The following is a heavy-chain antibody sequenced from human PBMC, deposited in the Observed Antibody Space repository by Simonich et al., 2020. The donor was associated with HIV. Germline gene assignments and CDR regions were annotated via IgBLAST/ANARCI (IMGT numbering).Heavy chain of an antibody. CDR2: INHSGST. CDR3: ARAGRGSGSSFYWYFDL. Sequence: QLQLQQWGAGLLKPSETLSLTCAVYGGSFSGYYWNWIRQPPGKGLEWIGEINHSGSTNYNPARKRRVTISVDTSKNQFSLKLSSVTAADTAVDYCARAGRGSGSSFYWYFDLWGRGTLVTVSS. CDR1: GGSFSGYY. J-gene: IGHJ2*01. D-gene: IGHD1-26*01. V-gene: IGHV4-34*01.